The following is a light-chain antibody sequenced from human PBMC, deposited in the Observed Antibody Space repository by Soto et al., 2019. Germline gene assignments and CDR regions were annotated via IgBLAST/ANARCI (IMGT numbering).Light chain of an antibody. CDR2: DDS. CDR1: NIGTKS. J-gene: IGLJ1*01. CDR3: QVWDSSSDHYV. Sequence: SYELIQPPSVSVAPGQTARLTCGGDNIGTKSVHWYQQKPGQAPVLVVYDDSDRPSGIPERFSGSNSGTTATLTISRVEAGDEADYYCQVWDSSSDHYVFGTGTKVTVL. V-gene: IGLV3-21*02.